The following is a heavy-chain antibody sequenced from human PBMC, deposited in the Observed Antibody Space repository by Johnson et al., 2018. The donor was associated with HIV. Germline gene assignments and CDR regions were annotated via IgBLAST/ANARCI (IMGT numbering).Heavy chain of an antibody. Sequence: VQLVESGGGVVQPGRSLRLSCAASGFTFSSHAMHWVRHAPGKGLEWVTFISNDGSNKYFADSVKGRFTISRDNSKNSLYLQMNSLRAEDTAVYYCARQLGSDAFDIWGQGTMVTVSS. CDR1: GFTFSSHA. CDR3: ARQLGSDAFDI. J-gene: IGHJ3*02. V-gene: IGHV3-30*04. D-gene: IGHD7-27*01. CDR2: ISNDGSNK.